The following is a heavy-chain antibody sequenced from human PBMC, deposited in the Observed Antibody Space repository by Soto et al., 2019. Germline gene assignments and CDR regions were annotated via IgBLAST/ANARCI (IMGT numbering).Heavy chain of an antibody. V-gene: IGHV5-51*01. J-gene: IGHJ5*02. CDR2: IYPGDSDT. D-gene: IGHD3-10*01. CDR1: GYSFTSYW. Sequence: GESLKISCKGSGYSFTSYWIGWVRQMPGKGLEWMGIIYPGDSDTRYSPSFQGQVTISADKSISTAYLQWSSLKASDTAMYYCARHINVTMVRGVITWFDPWGQGTLVTVSS. CDR3: ARHINVTMVRGVITWFDP.